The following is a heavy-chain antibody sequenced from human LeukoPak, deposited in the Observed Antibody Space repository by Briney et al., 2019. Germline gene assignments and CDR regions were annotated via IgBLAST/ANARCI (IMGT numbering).Heavy chain of an antibody. J-gene: IGHJ4*02. CDR1: GFTFSTYG. Sequence: GGSLRLSCAASGFTFSTYGMHWVRQAPGKGLEWVAFIRYDGSHKYYTDSVKGRFTISRDKAKNSLYLQMNGLRVEDTALYYCAKWPRDYYDSSGYFDYWGQGTLVTVSS. CDR2: IRYDGSHK. V-gene: IGHV3-30*02. CDR3: AKWPRDYYDSSGYFDY. D-gene: IGHD3-22*01.